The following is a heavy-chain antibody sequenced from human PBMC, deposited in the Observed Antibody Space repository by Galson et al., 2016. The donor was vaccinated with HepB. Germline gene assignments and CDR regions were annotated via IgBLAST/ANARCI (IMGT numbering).Heavy chain of an antibody. J-gene: IGHJ4*02. CDR3: AKTVRMTTVTGFDY. Sequence: SLRLSCAASGFTFSSYGMHWVRQAPGKGLEWVAVISYDGSNKYYADSVKGRLTISRDNSKNTLYLQMNSLRAEDTAVYYCAKTVRMTTVTGFDYWGQGTNVTVSS. CDR2: ISYDGSNK. V-gene: IGHV3-30*18. CDR1: GFTFSSYG. D-gene: IGHD4-17*01.